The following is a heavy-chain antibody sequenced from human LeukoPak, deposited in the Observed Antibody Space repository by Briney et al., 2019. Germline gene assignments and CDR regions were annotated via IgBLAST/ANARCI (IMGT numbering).Heavy chain of an antibody. J-gene: IGHJ6*02. V-gene: IGHV4-4*07. CDR3: ARDNRILWFGENHHYGMDV. Sequence: SETLSVTCTVSGGSISGFYWSWIRQSAGKGLEWIGRLYTSGYTNYNPSLESRVTMSVDTSKNQFSLKLRSVTAADTAVYYCARDNRILWFGENHHYGMDVWGQGTTVTVSS. D-gene: IGHD3-10*01. CDR2: LYTSGYT. CDR1: GGSISGFY.